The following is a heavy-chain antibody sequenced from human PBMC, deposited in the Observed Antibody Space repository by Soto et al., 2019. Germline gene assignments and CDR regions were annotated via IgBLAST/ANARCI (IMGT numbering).Heavy chain of an antibody. Sequence: GGSLRLSCAASGFTFSSYAMHWVRQARGKGLEWVAVISYDGSNKYYADSVKGRFTISRDNSKNTLYLQMNSLRAEDTAVYYCARAYGSSSEEPNWGQGTLVTVS. CDR1: GFTFSSYA. CDR3: ARAYGSSSEEPN. V-gene: IGHV3-30-3*01. D-gene: IGHD6-6*01. J-gene: IGHJ4*02. CDR2: ISYDGSNK.